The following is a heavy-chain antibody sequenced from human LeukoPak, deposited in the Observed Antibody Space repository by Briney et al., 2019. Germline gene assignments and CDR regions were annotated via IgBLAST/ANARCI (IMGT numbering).Heavy chain of an antibody. V-gene: IGHV3-30*02. CDR1: GFTFSSYG. Sequence: PGGSLRLSCAASGFTFSSYGMHWVRQAPGKGLEWVAFIRYDGSNKYYADSVKGRFTISRDNSKNTPYLQMNSLRAEATAVYYCAKASVGATDYYYYYMDVWGKGTTVTVSS. D-gene: IGHD1-26*01. J-gene: IGHJ6*03. CDR2: IRYDGSNK. CDR3: AKASVGATDYYYYYMDV.